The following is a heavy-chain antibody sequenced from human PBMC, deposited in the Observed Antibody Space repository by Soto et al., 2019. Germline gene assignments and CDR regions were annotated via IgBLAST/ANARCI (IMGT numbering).Heavy chain of an antibody. J-gene: IGHJ4*02. CDR1: GGSISSDY. V-gene: IGHV4-59*01. D-gene: IGHD2-21*02. CDR2: MYYRGTT. Sequence: SETLSLTCTVSGGSISSDYWSWIRRPPGKGLEWIGNMYYRGTTNYNPSLKSRVTISLDTPQNQFSLKLNSVTAADTAVYYCARDRDPYCASDCYTFDYWGQGALVTVS. CDR3: ARDRDPYCASDCYTFDY.